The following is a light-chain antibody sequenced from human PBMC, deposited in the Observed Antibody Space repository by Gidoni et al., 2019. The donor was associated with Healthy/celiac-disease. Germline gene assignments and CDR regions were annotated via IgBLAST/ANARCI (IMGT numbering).Light chain of an antibody. V-gene: IGKV1-39*01. Sequence: DIKMTQSPSSLSASVGDRVTITCRASQSISSYLNWYQQKPGKATKLLIYAASSVQSGVPSRFSGSGSGTDFTLTISSLQPEDFATYYCQQSYSTPITFGQGTRLEIK. CDR3: QQSYSTPIT. CDR1: QSISSY. J-gene: IGKJ5*01. CDR2: AAS.